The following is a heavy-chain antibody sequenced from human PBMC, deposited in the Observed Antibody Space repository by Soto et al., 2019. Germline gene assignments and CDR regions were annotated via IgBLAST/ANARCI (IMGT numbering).Heavy chain of an antibody. CDR2: ISSSGTGI. CDR3: AIAYSDAFEI. D-gene: IGHD2-15*01. J-gene: IGHJ3*02. Sequence: PGGSLRLSCAASGFQFSDYYMIWIRQAPGKGLEWVAYISSSGTGIYYPDSVKGRFTISRDNAKNSLYLQMSSLRAEDTAVYYCAIAYSDAFEIWGQGTMVTVXS. CDR1: GFQFSDYY. V-gene: IGHV3-11*01.